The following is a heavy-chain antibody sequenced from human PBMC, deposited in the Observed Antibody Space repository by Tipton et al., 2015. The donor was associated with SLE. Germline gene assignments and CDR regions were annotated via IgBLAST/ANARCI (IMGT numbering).Heavy chain of an antibody. CDR3: ARGGGIVVTASDWFDP. Sequence: TLSLTCTVSGGSISNYYWSWIRQSAGKGLEWIGRISASGSTSYNPSLKTRLTMSLDTSKNQFSLKLSSVTAADTAVYYCARGGGIVVTASDWFDPWGQGTLVTVSS. D-gene: IGHD2-15*01. CDR1: GGSISNYY. CDR2: ISASGST. J-gene: IGHJ5*02. V-gene: IGHV4-4*07.